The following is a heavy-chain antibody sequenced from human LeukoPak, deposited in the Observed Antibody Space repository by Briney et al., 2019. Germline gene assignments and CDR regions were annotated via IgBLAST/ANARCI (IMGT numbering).Heavy chain of an antibody. J-gene: IGHJ4*02. CDR3: ARSSRIWRTAIDY. Sequence: TGGSLRLSCAASGFTFSSYSMSWVRQAPGKGLEWVSAISGSGGGTYYADSVKGRFTISRDNSKNTLYLQMNSLRAEDTAVYYCARSSRIWRTAIDYWGQGTLVTVSS. D-gene: IGHD6-13*01. CDR1: GFTFSSYS. CDR2: ISGSGGGT. V-gene: IGHV3-23*01.